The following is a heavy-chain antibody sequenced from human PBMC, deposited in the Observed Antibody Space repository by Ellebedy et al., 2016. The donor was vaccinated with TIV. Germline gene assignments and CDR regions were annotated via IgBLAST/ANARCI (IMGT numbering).Heavy chain of an antibody. J-gene: IGHJ5*02. CDR1: GFTFSSHW. CDR2: ISSDGSYT. D-gene: IGHD1-1*01. Sequence: GESLKISCAASGFTFSSHWMHWVRQVSGEGLEWVSRISSDGSYTSCADSVKGRFTISRDNAKNTLYLQMNSLRVEDTAVYYGARDIPQRPNPARFDPWGQGTLVTVSS. CDR3: ARDIPQRPNPARFDP. V-gene: IGHV3-74*01.